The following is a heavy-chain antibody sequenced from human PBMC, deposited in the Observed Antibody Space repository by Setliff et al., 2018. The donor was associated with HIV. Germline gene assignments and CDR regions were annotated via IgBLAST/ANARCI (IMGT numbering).Heavy chain of an antibody. Sequence: PGEYLKIPCKGSGYSFNSFWIAWARQMPGKGLEWMGIIYPGESDTSYSQSFQGQVTISADKSISTAYLQWSSLEASDTAMYYCARRETPAGCGTTNCYIYAFDIWGQGTMVTVSS. D-gene: IGHD2-2*02. J-gene: IGHJ3*02. V-gene: IGHV5-51*01. CDR2: IYPGESDT. CDR1: GYSFNSFW. CDR3: ARRETPAGCGTTNCYIYAFDI.